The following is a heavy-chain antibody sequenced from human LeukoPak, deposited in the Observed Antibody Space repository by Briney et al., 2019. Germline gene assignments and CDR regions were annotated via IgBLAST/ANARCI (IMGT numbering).Heavy chain of an antibody. J-gene: IGHJ4*02. CDR1: GYTLTGLS. V-gene: IGHV1-24*01. D-gene: IGHD4-17*01. CDR2: FDPEDGET. CDR3: ATAPMTTVTTHGYPLFDY. Sequence: ASVKVSCKVSGYTLTGLSMHWVRQAPGKGLEWMGGFDPEDGETIYAQKFQGRVTMTEDTSTDTAYMELSSLRSEDTAVYYCATAPMTTVTTHGYPLFDYWGQGTLVTVSS.